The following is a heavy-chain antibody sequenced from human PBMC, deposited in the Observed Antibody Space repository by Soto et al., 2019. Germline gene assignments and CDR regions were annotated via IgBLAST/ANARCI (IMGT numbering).Heavy chain of an antibody. J-gene: IGHJ5*02. CDR3: ARGVATIGP. CDR1: GDAISSYY. V-gene: IGHV4-59*01. D-gene: IGHD5-12*01. CDR2: IYYRGST. Sequence: QVQLQESGPRLVKPSETLSLTCSVSGDAISSYYWSWIRQPPGKGLEWIVDIYYRGSTNYNPSFKSRVTISVDTPKNQFSLKLTAVPAADTAVYYCARGVATIGPWGQGTLGTVSS.